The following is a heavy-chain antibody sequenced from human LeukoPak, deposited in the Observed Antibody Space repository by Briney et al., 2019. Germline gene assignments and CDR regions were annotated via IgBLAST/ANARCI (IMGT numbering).Heavy chain of an antibody. Sequence: PSETLSLTCTVSGGSIISSSNYYWSWIRQPPGKGLEWIGYIFHSGNPYYNASLKSRLSISVDRSKNQFSLRLTSVTAADTAVYYCARGIAFDIWGHGTLVTVSS. CDR3: ARGIAFDI. CDR1: GGSIISSSNYY. CDR2: IFHSGNP. J-gene: IGHJ3*02. V-gene: IGHV4-30-2*01.